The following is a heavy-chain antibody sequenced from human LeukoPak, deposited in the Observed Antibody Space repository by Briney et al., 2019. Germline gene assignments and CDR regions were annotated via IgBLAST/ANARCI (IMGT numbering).Heavy chain of an antibody. J-gene: IGHJ3*02. D-gene: IGHD3-22*01. CDR1: GGSISGYY. CDR2: IYYSGST. V-gene: IGHV4-59*01. Sequence: PSKTLSLTCTVSGGSISGYYWSWIRQPPGKGLEWIGYIYYSGSTKYNPSLKSRVTMSVDTSRNQFSLKLSSVTAADTAVYYCARGGLENGYHSNDGFDIWGQGTMVTVSS. CDR3: ARGGLENGYHSNDGFDI.